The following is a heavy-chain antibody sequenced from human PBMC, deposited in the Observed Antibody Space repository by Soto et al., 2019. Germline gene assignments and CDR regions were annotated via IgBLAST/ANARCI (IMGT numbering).Heavy chain of an antibody. CDR2: IFSSGST. D-gene: IGHD5-12*01. CDR1: GGSINTFY. CDR3: AREGSYSAYNFAHGIQLWSFDF. J-gene: IGHJ4*02. Sequence: SETLSLTCTVSGGSINTFYWSWVRQPAGKGLEWIGRIFSSGSTSFNPSLEGRVAMSVDTSKNHFSLNLSSVTAADMAVYYCAREGSYSAYNFAHGIQLWSFDFWGQGALVTVSS. V-gene: IGHV4-4*07.